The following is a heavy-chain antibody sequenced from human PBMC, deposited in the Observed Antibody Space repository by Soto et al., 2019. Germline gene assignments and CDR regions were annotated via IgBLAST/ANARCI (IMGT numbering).Heavy chain of an antibody. CDR1: GGSVSGYY. J-gene: IGHJ3*02. D-gene: IGHD1-26*01. V-gene: IGHV4-4*07. CDR2: IYSSGSS. Sequence: QVQLQESGPGLVKPSETLSLTCIVSGGSVSGYYWNWIRQPAGKGMEWIGRIYSSGSSNHNPSLKSRVTMSVATSKNQFSLKLRSLTAADTAVYYCARAKGGSSLAFDIWGQGTMVIVSS. CDR3: ARAKGGSSLAFDI.